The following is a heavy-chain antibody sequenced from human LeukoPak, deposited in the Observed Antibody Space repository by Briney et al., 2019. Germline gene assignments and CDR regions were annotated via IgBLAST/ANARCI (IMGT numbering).Heavy chain of an antibody. CDR1: GGSISSSSYY. J-gene: IGHJ4*02. CDR2: IYYSGST. D-gene: IGHD2-15*01. CDR3: ARRAHVVVAARGFDY. Sequence: SETLSLTCTVSGGSISSSSYYWGWIRQPPGKGLEWIGSIYYSGSTYYNPSLKSRVTISVDTSKNQFSLKLSSATAADTPVYYCARRAHVVVAARGFDYWGQGTLVTVSS. V-gene: IGHV4-39*07.